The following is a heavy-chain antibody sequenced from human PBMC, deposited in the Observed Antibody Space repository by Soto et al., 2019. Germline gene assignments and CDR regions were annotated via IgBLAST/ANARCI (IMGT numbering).Heavy chain of an antibody. V-gene: IGHV3-9*01. Sequence: PGGSLRMSCAASRFTLDDYAIHWGRQAPGKRLEWVSGISWNNGSIGHADSVKGRFTMSRDNPKNSLYLQMNSLRAEAPALYFCEEDKALGADYYYYGMDVRGQGTTVTVS. CDR1: RFTLDDYA. J-gene: IGHJ6*02. CDR2: ISWNNGSI. CDR3: EEDKALGADYYYYGMDV.